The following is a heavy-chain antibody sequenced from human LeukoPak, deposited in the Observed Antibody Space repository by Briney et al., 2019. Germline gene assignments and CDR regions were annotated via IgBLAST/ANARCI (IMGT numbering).Heavy chain of an antibody. V-gene: IGHV3-23*01. J-gene: IGHJ4*02. Sequence: PGGSLRLSCVVSGFTFRSYAMYWVRQAPGKGLEWVSEISGSPDNTYYADSVKGRFAISRDNAKNSLYLQMNSLRAEDTAVYYCARDRGGYGSGSYTRYFDYWGQGTLVTVSS. CDR1: GFTFRSYA. CDR3: ARDRGGYGSGSYTRYFDY. CDR2: ISGSPDNT. D-gene: IGHD3-10*01.